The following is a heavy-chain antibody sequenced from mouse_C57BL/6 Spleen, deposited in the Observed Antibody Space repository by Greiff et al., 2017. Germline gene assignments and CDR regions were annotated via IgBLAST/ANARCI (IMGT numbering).Heavy chain of an antibody. J-gene: IGHJ2*01. D-gene: IGHD4-1*01. CDR1: GFTFSDYG. CDR3: ARLGPNYFDY. V-gene: IGHV5-17*01. CDR2: ISSGSSTI. Sequence: EVMLVESGGGLVKPGGSLKLSCAASGFTFSDYGMHWVRQAPETGLEWVAYISSGSSTIYYADTVKGRFTISRDNAKNTLFLQMTSLRSEDTAMYYCARLGPNYFDYWGQGTTLTVSS.